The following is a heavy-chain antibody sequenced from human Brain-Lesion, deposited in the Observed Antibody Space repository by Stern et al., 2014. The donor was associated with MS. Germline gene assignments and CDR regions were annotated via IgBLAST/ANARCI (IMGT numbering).Heavy chain of an antibody. D-gene: IGHD2-2*01. CDR1: GGSISSGGYY. J-gene: IGHJ6*02. Sequence: VQLVESGPGLVKPSQTLSLSCTVSGGSISSGGYYWSWIRQPAGKGLEWIGRIFNSGSTSYNPSLKSRVNISIDTSKNPFSRRLNSMTAADTAVYYCARGRVVPGFQYYATDVWGQGTTVIVSS. V-gene: IGHV4-61*02. CDR3: ARGRVVPGFQYYATDV. CDR2: IFNSGST.